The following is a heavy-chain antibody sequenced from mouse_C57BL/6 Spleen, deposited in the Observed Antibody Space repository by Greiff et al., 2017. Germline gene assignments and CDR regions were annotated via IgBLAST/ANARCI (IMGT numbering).Heavy chain of an antibody. CDR1: GYTFTDYY. CDR3: ARRGYYGNYREYFDV. Sequence: EVQLQQSGPELVKPGASVKISCKASGYTFTDYYMNWVKQSHGKSLEWIGDINPNNGGTSYNQKFKGKATLTVDKSSSTAYMELRSLTSEDSAVYYCARRGYYGNYREYFDVWGTGTTVTVSS. D-gene: IGHD2-1*01. CDR2: INPNNGGT. V-gene: IGHV1-26*01. J-gene: IGHJ1*03.